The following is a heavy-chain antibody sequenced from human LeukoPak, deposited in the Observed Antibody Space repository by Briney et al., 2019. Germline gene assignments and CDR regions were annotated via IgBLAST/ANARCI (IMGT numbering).Heavy chain of an antibody. J-gene: IGHJ4*02. Sequence: ASVKVSCKASGYTFAGYGISWVRQAPGQGLEWMGRIDPNTGGTKSAKNFQGRVTMTRDTSISTAYMALSGLRSDDTAVYYCASLYDIVGTTVDYWGQGTLVTVSS. V-gene: IGHV1-2*06. CDR1: GYTFAGYG. D-gene: IGHD1-26*01. CDR3: ASLYDIVGTTVDY. CDR2: IDPNTGGT.